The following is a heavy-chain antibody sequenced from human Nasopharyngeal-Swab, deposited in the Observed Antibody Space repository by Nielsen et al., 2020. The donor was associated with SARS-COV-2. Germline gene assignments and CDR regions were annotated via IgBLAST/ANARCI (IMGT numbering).Heavy chain of an antibody. CDR2: ISYDGSNK. CDR3: AKDPGGGGMDV. V-gene: IGHV3-30*18. CDR1: GFTFSSYG. Sequence: GGSLRLPCAASGFTFSSYGMHWARQAPGKGLEWVAVISYDGSNKYYADSVKGRFTISRDNSKNTLYLQMNSLRAEDTAVYYCAKDPGGGGMDVWGQGTTVTVSS. J-gene: IGHJ6*02. D-gene: IGHD3-10*01.